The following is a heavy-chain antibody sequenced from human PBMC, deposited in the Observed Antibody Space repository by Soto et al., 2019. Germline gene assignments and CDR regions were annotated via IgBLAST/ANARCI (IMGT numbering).Heavy chain of an antibody. Sequence: QVQLVQSGAEVKKPGSSVKVSCKASGGTFSSYAISWVRQAPGQGLEWMGGIIPIFGTANYAQKFQGRVTITADKSTSPAYMELSSLRSEDTAVYYCARVHPRGVGAITYYGMDVWGQGTTVTVSS. CDR1: GGTFSSYA. J-gene: IGHJ6*02. CDR3: ARVHPRGVGAITYYGMDV. CDR2: IIPIFGTA. D-gene: IGHD1-26*01. V-gene: IGHV1-69*06.